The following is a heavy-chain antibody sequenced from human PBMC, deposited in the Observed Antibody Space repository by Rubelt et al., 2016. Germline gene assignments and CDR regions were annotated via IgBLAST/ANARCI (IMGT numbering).Heavy chain of an antibody. J-gene: IGHJ3*02. D-gene: IGHD6-19*01. CDR3: ARDRTWLVPGLDAFDI. CDR2: ISAYNGNT. Sequence: QVQLVQSGAEVKKPGASVKVSCKASGYTFTSYGISWVRQATGQGLEGMGWISAYNGNTNYAQKLQGRVTMTTDTSTSTAYMELRSLRSAATAGYYCARDRTWLVPGLDAFDIWGQGTMVIVSS. CDR1: GYTFTSYG. V-gene: IGHV1-18*01.